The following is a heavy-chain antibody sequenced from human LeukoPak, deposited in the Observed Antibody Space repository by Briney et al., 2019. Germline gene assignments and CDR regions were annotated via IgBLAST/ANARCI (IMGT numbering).Heavy chain of an antibody. V-gene: IGHV3-33*01. CDR3: ARVNRGDAFDI. D-gene: IGHD3-16*02. Sequence: GGSLRLSCAASGFTFSSYGMHWVRQAPGKGLEWVAAIWYDGRNKFYADSLKGRFTISRDNSKNTLYLQMNSLRAEDTAVYYCARVNRGDAFDIWGQGTLVTVSS. J-gene: IGHJ3*02. CDR1: GFTFSSYG. CDR2: IWYDGRNK.